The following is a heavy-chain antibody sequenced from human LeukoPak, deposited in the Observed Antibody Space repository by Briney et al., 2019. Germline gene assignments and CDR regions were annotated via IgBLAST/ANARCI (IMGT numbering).Heavy chain of an antibody. CDR3: ARSLSTAGIDF. CDR1: GYSISTGRY. CDR2: VYHSGTT. D-gene: IGHD2-2*01. V-gene: IGHV4-38-2*01. J-gene: IGHJ4*02. Sequence: SETLSLTCAVSGYSISTGRYWGWIRQPPGKGLEWIGSVYHSGTTYYNPSLKSRLTISVDTSNNQFSLNLRSVTAADTAVYYCARSLSTAGIDFWGQGTLVTVSS.